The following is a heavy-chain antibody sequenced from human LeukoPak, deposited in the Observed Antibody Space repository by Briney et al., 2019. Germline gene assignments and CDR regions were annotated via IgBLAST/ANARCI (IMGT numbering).Heavy chain of an antibody. CDR2: MNPNSGNT. Sequence: ASVKVSCKASGYTFTSYDINWVRQATGQGLEWMGWMNPNSGNTGYAQKFQGRVTMTRNTSISTAYMELSSLRSEDTAVYYCARALGYCSSTSCYLYWFDHWGQGTLVTVSS. J-gene: IGHJ5*02. V-gene: IGHV1-8*01. D-gene: IGHD2-2*01. CDR1: GYTFTSYD. CDR3: ARALGYCSSTSCYLYWFDH.